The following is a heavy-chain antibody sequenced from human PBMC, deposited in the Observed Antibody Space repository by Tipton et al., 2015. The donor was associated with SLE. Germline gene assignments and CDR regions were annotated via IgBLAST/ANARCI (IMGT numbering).Heavy chain of an antibody. CDR3: ARHSGSPYSFDF. CDR2: IYYTGST. Sequence: GLVKPSETLSLTCTVSAGAISIYYWSWIRQPPGKGLEWIGYIYYTGSTHYNPSLESRVTLSVDTTKNQFSLTLASVTAADTAIYYCARHSGSPYSFDFWGQGTLVTVPS. J-gene: IGHJ4*02. D-gene: IGHD1-26*01. CDR1: AGAISIYY. V-gene: IGHV4-59*08.